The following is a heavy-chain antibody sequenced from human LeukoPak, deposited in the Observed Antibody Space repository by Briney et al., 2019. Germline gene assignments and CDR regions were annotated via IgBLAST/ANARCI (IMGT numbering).Heavy chain of an antibody. CDR1: GGSISSGDYY. V-gene: IGHV4-30-4*01. CDR2: IYYSGST. J-gene: IGHJ4*02. D-gene: IGHD3-10*01. CDR3: ARDALYYYGSGSYQL. Sequence: SETLSLTCTVSGGSISSGDYYWSRIRQPPGKGLEWIGYIYYSGSTYYNPSLKSRVTISVDTSKNQFSLKLSSVTAADTAVYYCARDALYYYGSGSYQLWGQGTLVTVSS.